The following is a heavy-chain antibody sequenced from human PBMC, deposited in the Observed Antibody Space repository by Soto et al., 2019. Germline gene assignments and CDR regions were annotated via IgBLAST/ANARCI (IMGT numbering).Heavy chain of an antibody. CDR3: ARRTEGYFGY. J-gene: IGHJ4*02. CDR1: GFTFSDYT. V-gene: IGHV3-23*03. CDR2: ILSDHKT. Sequence: GGSLRLSWAASGFTFSDYTMSWVRQAPGKVLECISVILSDHKTYYAGSVRGRFTISRDNSKNTLYLEMNSLRAEDTAVYYCARRTEGYFGYWGQGALVTVSS.